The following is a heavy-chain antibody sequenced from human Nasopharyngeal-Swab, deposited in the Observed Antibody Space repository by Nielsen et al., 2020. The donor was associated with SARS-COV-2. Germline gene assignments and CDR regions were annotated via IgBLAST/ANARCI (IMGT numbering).Heavy chain of an antibody. J-gene: IGHJ4*02. Sequence: GGSLRLSCAASGFTFSSYWMHWVRQAPGKGLVWVSRINSDGSSTSYADSVKGRFTISRDNAKNTLYLQMNSLRAEDTAVYYCAKDLHLTSDYIHYASFDYWGQGTLVTVSS. CDR3: AKDLHLTSDYIHYASFDY. CDR2: INSDGSST. CDR1: GFTFSSYW. V-gene: IGHV3-74*01. D-gene: IGHD4-11*01.